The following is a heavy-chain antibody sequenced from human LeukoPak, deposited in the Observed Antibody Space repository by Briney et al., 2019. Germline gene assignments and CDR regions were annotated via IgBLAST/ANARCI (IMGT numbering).Heavy chain of an antibody. J-gene: IGHJ5*02. CDR3: ARDEAWGYCSESSCHAELGNNWLDP. V-gene: IGHV1-69*13. D-gene: IGHD2-15*01. Sequence: SVKVSCKASGGTFSSYAISWVRQAPGQGLEWMGGIIPIFGTANYAQKFQGRVTITADESTSTAYMELSSLRSEDTAVYYCARDEAWGYCSESSCHAELGNNWLDPWGQGTLVTVSS. CDR2: IIPIFGTA. CDR1: GGTFSSYA.